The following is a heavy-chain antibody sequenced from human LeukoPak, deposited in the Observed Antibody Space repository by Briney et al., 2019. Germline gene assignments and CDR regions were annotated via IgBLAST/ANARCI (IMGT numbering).Heavy chain of an antibody. J-gene: IGHJ4*02. CDR1: GYTFTGYY. D-gene: IGHD3-9*01. Sequence: APVKVSSKASGYTFTGYYMHWVRQAPGQGLEWMGWINPNSGGTNYAQKFQGRVTMTRDTSINTAYMDLSRLRSDDTAVYYCARGDYDILTGWPYWGQGTLVTVSS. CDR3: ARGDYDILTGWPY. CDR2: INPNSGGT. V-gene: IGHV1-2*02.